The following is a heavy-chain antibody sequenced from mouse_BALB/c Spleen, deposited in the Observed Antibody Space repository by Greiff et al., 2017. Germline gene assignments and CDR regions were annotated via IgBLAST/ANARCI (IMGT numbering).Heavy chain of an antibody. V-gene: IGHV5-17*02. J-gene: IGHJ4*01. CDR1: GFTFSSFG. Sequence: EVMLVESGGGLVQPGGSRKLSCAASGFTFSSFGMHWVRQAPEKGLEWVAYISSGSSTIYYADTVKGRFTISRDNPKNTLFLQMTSLRSEDTAMYYCARSGGYDDGYYAMDYWGQGTSVTVSS. CDR2: ISSGSSTI. D-gene: IGHD2-2*01. CDR3: ARSGGYDDGYYAMDY.